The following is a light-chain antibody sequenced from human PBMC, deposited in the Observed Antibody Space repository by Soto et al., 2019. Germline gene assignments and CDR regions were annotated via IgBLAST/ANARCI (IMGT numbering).Light chain of an antibody. CDR1: QTVRNNY. V-gene: IGKV3-11*01. Sequence: EFVLTQSPGTLSLSPGERATLSCRASQTVRNNYLAWYQQKPGQAPRFLIYDASNRATGIPARFSGGGSGTDFTLTISSLEPEDFAVYYCQQRNNWPRTFGQGTKVDIK. CDR2: DAS. J-gene: IGKJ1*01. CDR3: QQRNNWPRT.